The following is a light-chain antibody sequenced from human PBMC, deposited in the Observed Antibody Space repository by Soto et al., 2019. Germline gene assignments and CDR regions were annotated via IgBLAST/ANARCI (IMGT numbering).Light chain of an antibody. J-gene: IGLJ1*01. CDR1: SSNIGSKY. V-gene: IGLV1-47*02. Sequence: QSVLTQPPAASGTPGQRVTISCSGSSSNIGSKYVCWYQQLPGTAPKLLIYSNDQRPSGVPDRFSGSKSGTSASLAISGLRSEDEADYYCSSFSRRSHLYVFGTGTKVTXL. CDR3: SSFSRRSHLYV. CDR2: SND.